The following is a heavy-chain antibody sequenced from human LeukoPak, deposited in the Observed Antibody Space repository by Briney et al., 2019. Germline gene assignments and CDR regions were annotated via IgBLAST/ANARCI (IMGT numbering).Heavy chain of an antibody. CDR3: ARALEYCSGGSCYPEYFQH. Sequence: SETLSLTCTVSGVSISSYYWSWIRQPPGKGLEWIGYIYYSRSTNYNPSLKSRVTISVDTSKNQFSLKLSSVTAADTAVYYCARALEYCSGGSCYPEYFQHWGQGTLVTVSS. CDR1: GVSISSYY. CDR2: IYYSRST. J-gene: IGHJ1*01. V-gene: IGHV4-59*01. D-gene: IGHD2-15*01.